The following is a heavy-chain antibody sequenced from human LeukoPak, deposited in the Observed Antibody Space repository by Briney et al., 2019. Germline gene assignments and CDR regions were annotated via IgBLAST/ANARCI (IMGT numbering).Heavy chain of an antibody. CDR3: AKDLPMTPRGY. CDR1: GFTFSSYW. CDR2: ISGSGGST. Sequence: GGSLRLSCAASGFTFSSYWMSWVRQAPGKGLEWVSAISGSGGSTYYADSVKGRFTISRDNSKNTLYLQMNSLRAEDTAVYHCAKDLPMTPRGYWGQGTLVTVSS. J-gene: IGHJ4*02. V-gene: IGHV3-23*01. D-gene: IGHD3-10*01.